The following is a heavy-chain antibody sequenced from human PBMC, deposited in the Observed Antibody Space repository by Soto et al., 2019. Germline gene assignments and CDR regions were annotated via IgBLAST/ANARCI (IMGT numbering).Heavy chain of an antibody. CDR3: ARGWNCARTSCYFDY. CDR1: GGSFSGYY. J-gene: IGHJ4*02. V-gene: IGHV4-34*01. Sequence: SETLSLTCAVYGGSFSGYYWSWIRQPPGKGLEWIGEINHSGSTNYNPSLKSRVTISVDTSKNQFSLKLSSVTAADTAMYYCARGWNCARTSCYFDYWGQGILVTVSS. CDR2: INHSGST. D-gene: IGHD2-2*01.